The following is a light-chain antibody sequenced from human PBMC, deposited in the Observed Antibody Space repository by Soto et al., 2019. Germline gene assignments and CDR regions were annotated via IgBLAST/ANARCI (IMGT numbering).Light chain of an antibody. Sequence: LQMTQFPPTLSACIRDIFTITCPASATINSSMAWYQQKPVKAPKLLIYKASTLETGVPSRFSGSGSGTEVTLTISSLQPDDFATYYCQQYDSYSPYNFSKGTRLEIK. CDR2: KAS. CDR1: ATINSS. J-gene: IGKJ2*01. CDR3: QQYDSYSPYN. V-gene: IGKV1-5*03.